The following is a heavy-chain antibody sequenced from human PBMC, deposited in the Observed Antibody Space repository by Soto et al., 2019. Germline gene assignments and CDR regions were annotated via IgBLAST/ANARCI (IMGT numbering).Heavy chain of an antibody. CDR3: ARVSLLTMVRGVILTAFDI. Sequence: SVKVSCKASGGTFSSYAISWVRQAPGQGLEWMGGIIPIFGTANYAQKFQGRVTITADESTSTAYMELSSLRSEDTAVYYCARVSLLTMVRGVILTAFDIWGQGTMVTVSS. D-gene: IGHD3-10*01. J-gene: IGHJ3*02. CDR2: IIPIFGTA. V-gene: IGHV1-69*13. CDR1: GGTFSSYA.